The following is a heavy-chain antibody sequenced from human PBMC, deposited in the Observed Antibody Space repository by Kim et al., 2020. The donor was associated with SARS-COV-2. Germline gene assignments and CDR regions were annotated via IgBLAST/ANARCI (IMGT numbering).Heavy chain of an antibody. CDR1: GGSISTSSYY. V-gene: IGHV4-39*01. J-gene: IGHJ4*02. Sequence: SETLSLTCTVSGGSISTSSYYWGWIRQPPGKGLEWIGSIYYSGSTYYNPSLKSRVTISVDTSKNQFSLKLSSVTAADTAVYYCARSRMYYDSTGYYYAYYFDHWGQGTLVTVSS. CDR2: IYYSGST. D-gene: IGHD3-22*01. CDR3: ARSRMYYDSTGYYYAYYFDH.